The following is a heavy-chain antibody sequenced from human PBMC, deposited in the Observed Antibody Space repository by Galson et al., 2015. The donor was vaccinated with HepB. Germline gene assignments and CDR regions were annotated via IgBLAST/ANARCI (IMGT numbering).Heavy chain of an antibody. CDR1: GYTFTSYA. D-gene: IGHD1-26*01. Sequence: SVKVSCKASGYTFTSYAMTWVRQAPGQGLEWMGWINTNTGNPTYAQGFTGRFVFSLDTSVSTAYLQISSLKAEDTAVYYCARGHSGSYYFLGLEYYYYMDVWGKGTTVTVSS. J-gene: IGHJ6*03. V-gene: IGHV7-4-1*02. CDR3: ARGHSGSYYFLGLEYYYYMDV. CDR2: INTNTGNP.